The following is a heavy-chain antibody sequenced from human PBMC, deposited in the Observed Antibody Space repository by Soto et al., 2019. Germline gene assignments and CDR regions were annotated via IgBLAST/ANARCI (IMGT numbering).Heavy chain of an antibody. V-gene: IGHV3-74*01. J-gene: IGHJ4*02. CDR2: INGDGGST. CDR3: VRTGPVVAAATREDY. CDR1: GFTFSSYW. Sequence: EVQLVESGGGLVQPGESLRLSCAASGFTFSSYWMPWVRQAPGKGLVWVSRINGDGGSTSYAGSVKGRFTISRDNTKNTLYMRMRSLGDEDTAVYNCVRTGPVVAAATREDYWGQGTLVTVSS. D-gene: IGHD2-15*01.